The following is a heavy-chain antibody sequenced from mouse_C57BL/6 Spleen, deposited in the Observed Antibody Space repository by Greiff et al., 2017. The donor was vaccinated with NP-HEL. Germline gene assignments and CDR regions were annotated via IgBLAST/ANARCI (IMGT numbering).Heavy chain of an antibody. CDR3: AKDPYDGYPY. CDR2: ISYDGSN. D-gene: IGHD2-3*01. J-gene: IGHJ3*01. V-gene: IGHV3-6*01. Sequence: EVQLQESGPGLVKPSQSLSLTCSVTGYSITSGYYWNWIRQFPGNKLEWMGYISYDGSNNYNPSLKNRISITRDTSKNQFFLKLNSVTTEDTATYYCAKDPYDGYPYWGQGTLVTVSA. CDR1: GYSITSGYY.